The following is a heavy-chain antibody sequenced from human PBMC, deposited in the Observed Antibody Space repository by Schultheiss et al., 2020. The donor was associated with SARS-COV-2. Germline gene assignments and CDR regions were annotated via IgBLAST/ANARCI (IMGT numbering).Heavy chain of an antibody. CDR3: ARNAARLITRAQFDY. CDR2: IYYSGNT. J-gene: IGHJ4*02. V-gene: IGHV4-59*01. Sequence: SQTLSLTCTVSGGSISGDYWSWIRQPPGKGLEWIGYIYYSGNTKYNPSLKSRVTISVDTSKNQFSLKLSSVTAADTAVYYCARNAARLITRAQFDYWGQGTLVTVSS. D-gene: IGHD6-6*01. CDR1: GGSISGDY.